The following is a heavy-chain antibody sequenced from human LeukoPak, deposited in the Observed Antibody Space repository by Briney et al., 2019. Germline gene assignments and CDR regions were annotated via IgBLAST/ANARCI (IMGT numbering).Heavy chain of an antibody. V-gene: IGHV3-23*01. CDR2: ISGSGGST. CDR3: AKGALVAGSGYYFDC. Sequence: PGGSLRLSCAASGFTLSSYAMSWVRQAPGKGLEWVSAISGSGGSTYYADSVKGRFTISRDNSKNTLYLQMNSLRAEDTAVYYGAKGALVAGSGYYFDCWAKEPLVP. J-gene: IGHJ4*02. CDR1: GFTLSSYA. D-gene: IGHD6-19*01.